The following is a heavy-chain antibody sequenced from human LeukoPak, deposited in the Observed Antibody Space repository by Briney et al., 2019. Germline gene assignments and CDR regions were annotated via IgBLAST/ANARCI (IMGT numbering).Heavy chain of an antibody. CDR3: ARDLESYNSGGYYFGY. V-gene: IGHV3-21*01. J-gene: IGHJ4*02. D-gene: IGHD3-22*01. Sequence: GGSLRLSCAASGFTFSSYSMNWFRQAPGTGLEWVASISTSASYKDYADSVKGRFTISRDNAKNSLYLQMNSLRAEDTAVYYCARDLESYNSGGYYFGYWGQGILVTVSS. CDR1: GFTFSSYS. CDR2: ISTSASYK.